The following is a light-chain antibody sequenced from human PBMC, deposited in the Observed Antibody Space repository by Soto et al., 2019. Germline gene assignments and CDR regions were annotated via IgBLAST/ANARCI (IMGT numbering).Light chain of an antibody. J-gene: IGKJ3*01. CDR3: QQSYSTPIT. CDR1: QSISSY. V-gene: IGKV1-39*01. CDR2: AAS. Sequence: DIQMTQSPSSLSASVGERVTITCRASQSISSYLNWDQQKPGKAPKLLIYAASSLQSGVPSRFSGSGSGTDCMRTISTLQPEDFATYYCQQSYSTPITVGPGTKVDIK.